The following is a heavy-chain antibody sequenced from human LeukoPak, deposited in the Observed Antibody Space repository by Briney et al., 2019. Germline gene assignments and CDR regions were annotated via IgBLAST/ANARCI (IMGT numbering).Heavy chain of an antibody. J-gene: IGHJ6*04. CDR3: ARGRKRMDV. V-gene: IGHV4-34*01. CDR2: INHSGST. CDR1: GGSFSVYY. Sequence: SETLSLTCAVYGGSFSVYYWSWIRQPPGKGLEWIGEINHSGSTNYNPSLKSRVTISVDTSKNQFSLKLSSVTAADTAVYYCARGRKRMDVWGKGTTVTVSS.